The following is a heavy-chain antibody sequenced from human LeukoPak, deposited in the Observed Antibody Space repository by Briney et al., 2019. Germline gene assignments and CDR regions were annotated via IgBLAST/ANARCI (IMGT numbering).Heavy chain of an antibody. J-gene: IGHJ4*02. CDR2: IYYSGST. CDR1: GGSISSGGYY. CDR3: ARGGGGYYSVPFDY. D-gene: IGHD3-22*01. V-gene: IGHV4-31*03. Sequence: SETLSLTCTVSGGSISSGGYYWSWIRQHPGKGLEWIGYIYYSGSTYYNPSLKSRVTISVDTSKNQFSLKLSSVTAADTAVYYCARGGGGYYSVPFDYWGQGTLVTVSS.